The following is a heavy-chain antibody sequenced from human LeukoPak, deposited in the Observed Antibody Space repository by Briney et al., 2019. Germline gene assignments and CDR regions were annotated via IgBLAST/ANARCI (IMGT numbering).Heavy chain of an antibody. Sequence: PGGSLRLSCAASGFTFDYFAMSWVRQTPGKGLEWIAYISSISTAIQYADSVKGRFAISRDHGENSLFLQMNSLRVEDTALYYCARDGYNWADLWGQGTLVTVSS. CDR2: ISSISTAI. D-gene: IGHD5-24*01. J-gene: IGHJ5*02. V-gene: IGHV3-48*01. CDR1: GFTFDYFA. CDR3: ARDGYNWADL.